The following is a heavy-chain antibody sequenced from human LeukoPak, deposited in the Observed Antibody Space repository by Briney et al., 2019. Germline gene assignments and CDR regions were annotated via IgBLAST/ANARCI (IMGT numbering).Heavy chain of an antibody. J-gene: IGHJ4*02. D-gene: IGHD2-15*01. V-gene: IGHV3-23*01. Sequence: GGSLRLSCAASGFTFSSYAMSWVRQAPGKGLEWVSAISGSVGSTYYADSVKGRFTISRDNAKNSLYLQMNSLRAEDTAVYYCARTIEEYCSGGSCYHYYFDYWGQGTLVTVSS. CDR1: GFTFSSYA. CDR3: ARTIEEYCSGGSCYHYYFDY. CDR2: ISGSVGST.